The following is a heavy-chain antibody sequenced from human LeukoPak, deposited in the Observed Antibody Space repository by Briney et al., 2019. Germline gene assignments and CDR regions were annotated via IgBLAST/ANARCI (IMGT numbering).Heavy chain of an antibody. CDR2: MNPNNGST. D-gene: IGHD4/OR15-4a*01. CDR3: ARAVTNYDPLDV. Sequence: ASVKVCCKASGYTFTSNNIDWVRQAPGQGLEWMGWMNPNNGSTGYAQKFRGRVTMTRDISITTAYMELSSLGSEDTAVYYCARAVTNYDPLDVWGKGTSVTVSS. CDR1: GYTFTSNN. V-gene: IGHV1-8*01. J-gene: IGHJ6*04.